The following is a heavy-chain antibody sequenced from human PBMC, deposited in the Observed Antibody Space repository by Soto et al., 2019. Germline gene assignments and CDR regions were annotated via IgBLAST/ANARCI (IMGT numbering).Heavy chain of an antibody. CDR1: GYAFTSYY. Sequence: ASVKVSCKASGYAFTSYYMHWVRQAPGQGLEWMGIINPSGGSTSYAQKFQGRVTMTRDTSTSTVYMELSSLRSEDTAVYYCARYYYGSGSYSDYGMDVWGQGTTVTVSS. V-gene: IGHV1-46*01. CDR3: ARYYYGSGSYSDYGMDV. J-gene: IGHJ6*02. CDR2: INPSGGST. D-gene: IGHD3-10*01.